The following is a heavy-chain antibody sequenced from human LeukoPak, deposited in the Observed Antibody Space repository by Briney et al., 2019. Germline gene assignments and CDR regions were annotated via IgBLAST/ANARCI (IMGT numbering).Heavy chain of an antibody. J-gene: IGHJ3*02. CDR1: GYSISSGYY. D-gene: IGHD2-2*01. CDR3: ARLIDEYCCSTSCYAFDI. CDR2: IYHSGSP. V-gene: IGHV4-38-2*01. Sequence: SETLSLTCAVSGYSISSGYYWGWIRQPPGKLLEWIGSIYHSGSPYYNPSLKSRVTISVDTSKNQFSLKLSSVTAADTAVYYCARLIDEYCCSTSCYAFDIWGQGTMVTVSS.